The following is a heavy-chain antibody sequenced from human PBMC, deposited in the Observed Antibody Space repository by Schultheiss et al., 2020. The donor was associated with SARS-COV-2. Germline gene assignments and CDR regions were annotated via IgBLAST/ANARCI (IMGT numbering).Heavy chain of an antibody. CDR2: IYYSGST. D-gene: IGHD3-10*01. CDR1: GGSVSSGSYY. J-gene: IGHJ6*02. Sequence: SQTLSFTCTVSGGSVSSGSYYWSWIRQPPGKGLEWIGSIYYSGSTYYNPSLKSRVTISVDTSKNQFSLKLSSVTAADTAVYYCASMVRGYYSGIDVWGQGRTVTVSS. CDR3: ASMVRGYYSGIDV. V-gene: IGHV4-61*01.